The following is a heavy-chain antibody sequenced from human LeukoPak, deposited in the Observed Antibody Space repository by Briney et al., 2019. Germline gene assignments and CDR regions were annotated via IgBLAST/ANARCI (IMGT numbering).Heavy chain of an antibody. Sequence: SETLSLTCSVSGTSITHYFWSWIRQSAGQRLEWIGRTSTHGTTTYNPSLNSRVTMSRDTSRSQVSLKLSSVTAADTAVYYCARDVTGTTNAFDIWGQGRMVTVSS. CDR1: GTSITHYF. CDR2: TSTHGTT. J-gene: IGHJ3*02. D-gene: IGHD1-20*01. CDR3: ARDVTGTTNAFDI. V-gene: IGHV4-4*07.